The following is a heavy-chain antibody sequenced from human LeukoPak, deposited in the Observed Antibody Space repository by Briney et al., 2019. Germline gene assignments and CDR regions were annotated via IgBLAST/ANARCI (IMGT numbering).Heavy chain of an antibody. CDR1: GGTFSSYA. Sequence: ASVKVSCKASGGTFSSYAISWVRQAPGQGLEWMGGIIPIFGTANYAQKFQGRVTITADESTSTAYMELSSLRSEDTAVYYCALRELGWLLDYWGQGTLVTVSS. D-gene: IGHD3/OR15-3a*01. CDR2: IIPIFGTA. J-gene: IGHJ4*02. CDR3: ALRELGWLLDY. V-gene: IGHV1-69*01.